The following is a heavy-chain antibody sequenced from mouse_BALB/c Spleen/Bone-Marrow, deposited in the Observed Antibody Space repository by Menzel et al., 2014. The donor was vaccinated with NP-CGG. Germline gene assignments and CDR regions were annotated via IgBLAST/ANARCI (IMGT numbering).Heavy chain of an antibody. Sequence: EVKVVESGGGLVKPGGSLKLSCAASGFAFSSYDMSWVRQTPEKRLEWGAYISSGGGSTYYPDTVKGRFTISRDNAKNTLYLQMSSLKSEDTAMYYCARHEDGYYDAMDYWGQGTSVTVSS. CDR2: ISSGGGST. CDR1: GFAFSSYD. V-gene: IGHV5-12-1*01. CDR3: ARHEDGYYDAMDY. J-gene: IGHJ4*01. D-gene: IGHD2-3*01.